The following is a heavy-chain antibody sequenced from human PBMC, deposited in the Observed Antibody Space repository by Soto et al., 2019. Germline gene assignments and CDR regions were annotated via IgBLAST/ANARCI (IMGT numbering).Heavy chain of an antibody. V-gene: IGHV1-69*05. D-gene: IGHD3-16*02. J-gene: IGHJ5*02. CDR3: ARSSGGVFGTILEGSNWLDP. CDR2: IIPIFGTA. CDR1: GGTFSSYA. Sequence: SVKVSCKASGGTFSSYAISWVRQAPGQGLEWMGGIIPIFGTANYAQKFQGRVTMTTDTSTSTVYMELRSLRSEDTAVYYCARSSGGVFGTILEGSNWLDPWGEVSPVTVPP.